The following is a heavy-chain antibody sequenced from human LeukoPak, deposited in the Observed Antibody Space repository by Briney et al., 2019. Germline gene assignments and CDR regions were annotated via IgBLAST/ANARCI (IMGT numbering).Heavy chain of an antibody. D-gene: IGHD6-19*01. CDR3: AGDAIRGSQWLVPCYFDF. V-gene: IGHV3-30*04. CDR1: GFIFSSYA. CDR2: ISSDGSNK. Sequence: GGSLRLSCAASGFIFSSYAMHWVRQAPGKGLEWVAIISSDGSNKYYADSVKGRFTISRDNSKNTLYLQMNSLRAEDTAVYYCAGDAIRGSQWLVPCYFDFWGQGTLVTVSS. J-gene: IGHJ4*02.